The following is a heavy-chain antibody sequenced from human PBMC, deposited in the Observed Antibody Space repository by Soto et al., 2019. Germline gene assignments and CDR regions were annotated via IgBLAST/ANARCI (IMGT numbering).Heavy chain of an antibody. CDR3: ARGGYYDFWSGDYSSMRGDENNNWFDP. D-gene: IGHD3-3*01. CDR2: IIPIFGTA. Sequence: QVQLVQSGAEVKKPGSSVKVSCKASGGTFSSYAISWVRQAPGQGLEWMGGIIPIFGTANYAQKFQGRVTITGDESKSTAYMELSSLRSEDKAVYYCARGGYYDFWSGDYSSMRGDENNNWFDPWGQGTLVTVSS. V-gene: IGHV1-69*01. CDR1: GGTFSSYA. J-gene: IGHJ5*02.